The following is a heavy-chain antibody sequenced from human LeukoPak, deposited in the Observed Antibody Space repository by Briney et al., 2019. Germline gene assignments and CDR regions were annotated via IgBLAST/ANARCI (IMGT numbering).Heavy chain of an antibody. J-gene: IGHJ4*02. CDR3: AASEGDSSGYYDYYFDY. D-gene: IGHD3-22*01. CDR1: GFTFSSYS. CDR2: INSDGSST. V-gene: IGHV3-74*01. Sequence: GGSLRLSCTASGFTFSSYSMNWVRQAPGKGLVWVSRINSDGSSTSYADSVKGRFTISRDNAKNTLYLQMNSLRAEDTAVYYCAASEGDSSGYYDYYFDYWGQGTLVTVSS.